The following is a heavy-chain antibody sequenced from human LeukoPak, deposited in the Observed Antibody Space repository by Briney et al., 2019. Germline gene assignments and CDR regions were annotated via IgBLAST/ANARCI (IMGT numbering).Heavy chain of an antibody. Sequence: PSETLSLTCAVSGVSITNYYRSWIRQPAGKGLEWIGRTSASGNTNYNPSLKSRVTMSADTSKNQFSLKLTSVTAADTAVYYCAREATMAVWGQGTLVTVSS. J-gene: IGHJ4*02. D-gene: IGHD3-10*01. V-gene: IGHV4-4*07. CDR2: TSASGNT. CDR1: GVSITNYY. CDR3: AREATMAV.